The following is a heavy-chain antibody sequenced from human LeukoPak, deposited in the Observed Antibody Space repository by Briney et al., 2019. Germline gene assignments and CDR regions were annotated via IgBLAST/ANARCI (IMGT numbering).Heavy chain of an antibody. CDR2: INHSGST. V-gene: IGHV4-34*01. J-gene: IGHJ4*02. D-gene: IGHD5/OR15-5a*01. CDR1: GGSFSGYY. CDR3: ARGLRYSVYF. Sequence: SETLSLTCAVYGGSFSGYYWSWIRQPPGKGLEWIGEINHSGSTNYNPSLKSRVTISVDTSKNQFSLKLSSVTAADTAVYYCARGLRYSVYFWGQGTLVTVSS.